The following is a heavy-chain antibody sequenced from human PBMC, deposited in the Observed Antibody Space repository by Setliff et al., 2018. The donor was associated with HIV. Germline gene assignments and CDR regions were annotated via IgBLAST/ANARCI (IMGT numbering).Heavy chain of an antibody. CDR2: SIPVFGTV. Sequence: SVKVSCKAPGGTFSGYAFSWVRQAPGQGFEWMGGSIPVFGTVNYAQKFLGRATITADESTNTSYMELTSLRSEDVAVYFCARDSHCSGPSCYSGGQFFDYWGQGTLVTVSS. CDR1: GGTFSGYA. J-gene: IGHJ4*02. CDR3: ARDSHCSGPSCYSGGQFFDY. V-gene: IGHV1-69*13. D-gene: IGHD2-15*01.